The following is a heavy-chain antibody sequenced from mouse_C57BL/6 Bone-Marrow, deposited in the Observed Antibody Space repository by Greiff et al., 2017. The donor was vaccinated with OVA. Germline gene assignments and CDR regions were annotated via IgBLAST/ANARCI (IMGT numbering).Heavy chain of an antibody. V-gene: IGHV2-2*01. CDR2: IWSGGST. CDR1: GFSLTSYG. CDR3: ARNYYYGSSYGGYFDY. J-gene: IGHJ2*01. D-gene: IGHD1-1*01. Sequence: QVQLKESGPGLVQPSQSLSITCTVSGFSLTSYGVHWVRQSPGKGLEWLGVIWSGGSTDYNAAFISRLSISKDNSKSQVFFKMNSLQADDTAIYYCARNYYYGSSYGGYFDYWGQGTTLTVSS.